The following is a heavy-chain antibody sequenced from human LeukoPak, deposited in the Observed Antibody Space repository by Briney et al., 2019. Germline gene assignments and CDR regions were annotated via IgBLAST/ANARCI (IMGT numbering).Heavy chain of an antibody. CDR3: ARVPFGSDFWSGYGLGEYYFDY. V-gene: IGHV4-4*07. CDR1: GGSISSYY. CDR2: IYTSGST. J-gene: IGHJ4*02. D-gene: IGHD3-3*01. Sequence: SETLSLTCTVSGGSISSYYWSWIRQPAGKGLEWIGRIYTSGSTNYNPSLKSRVTMSVDTSKNQFSLKLSSVTAADTAVYYCARVPFGSDFWSGYGLGEYYFDYWGQGTLVTVSS.